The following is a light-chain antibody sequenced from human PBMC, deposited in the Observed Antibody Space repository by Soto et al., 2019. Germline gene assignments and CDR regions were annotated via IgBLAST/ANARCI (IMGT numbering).Light chain of an antibody. CDR1: QSISSW. Sequence: DIQMTQSPATLSASVGDRVTITCRASQSISSWLAWYQQKPGKAPKLLIFDASILQSGVPSRFSGSGSGTDFTFTISSLQPEDIATYYCQQYDNLPLTFCGGTKVDIK. CDR3: QQYDNLPLT. CDR2: DAS. V-gene: IGKV1-5*01. J-gene: IGKJ4*01.